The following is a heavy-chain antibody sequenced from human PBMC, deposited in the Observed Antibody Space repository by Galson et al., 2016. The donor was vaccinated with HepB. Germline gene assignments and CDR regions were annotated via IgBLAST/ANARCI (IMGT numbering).Heavy chain of an antibody. D-gene: IGHD1-1*01. CDR1: GFTLSRFW. V-gene: IGHV3-7*03. Sequence: SLRLSCAASGFTLSRFWMSWVRQAPGKGLEWVANINQDGGQKNYVDPVEGRFTISRDYAKNSLYLQMSSLRAEDTAVYYCASEPTKSNEGYWGQGTMVSVSS. CDR3: ASEPTKSNEGY. J-gene: IGHJ4*02. CDR2: INQDGGQK.